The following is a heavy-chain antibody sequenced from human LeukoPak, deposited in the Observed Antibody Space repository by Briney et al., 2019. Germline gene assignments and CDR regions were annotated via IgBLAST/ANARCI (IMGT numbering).Heavy chain of an antibody. CDR3: ARVSYSGSHFDY. CDR1: GGTFSSYA. CDR2: INPSGGST. J-gene: IGHJ4*02. Sequence: ASVKVSCKASGGTFSSYAISWVRQAPGQGLEWMGIINPSGGSTSYAQKFQGRVTMTRDMSTSTVYMELSSLRSEDTAVYYCARVSYSGSHFDYWGQGTLVTVSS. V-gene: IGHV1-46*01. D-gene: IGHD1-26*01.